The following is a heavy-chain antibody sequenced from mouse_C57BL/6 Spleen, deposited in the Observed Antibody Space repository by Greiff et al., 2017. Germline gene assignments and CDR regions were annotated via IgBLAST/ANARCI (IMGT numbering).Heavy chain of an antibody. J-gene: IGHJ4*01. CDR3: ERDGYDDYDYAMDY. V-gene: IGHV5-17*01. Sequence: EVLLVESGGGLVKPGGSLKLSCAASGFTFSDYGMHWVRQAPEKGLEWVAYISRGSSTSDYADTVKGRFTISRDNAKNTLFLHMTSLRTEDTAMYYCERDGYDDYDYAMDYWGQGTTVTVSS. CDR2: ISRGSSTS. D-gene: IGHD2-2*01. CDR1: GFTFSDYG.